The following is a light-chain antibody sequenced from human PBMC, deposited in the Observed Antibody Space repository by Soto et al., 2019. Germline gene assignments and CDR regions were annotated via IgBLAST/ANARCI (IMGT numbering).Light chain of an antibody. CDR3: SSYTSISTRSTEV. J-gene: IGLJ1*01. V-gene: IGLV2-14*03. CDR1: SSEVGGYNY. CDR2: DVS. Sequence: QSVLTQPASVTGSPGQSITISCTGTSSEVGGYNYVSWYQHHPGKAPKLMIYDVSNRPSGVSNRFSGSTSGNTASLIISGLQADDESDYYCSSYTSISTRSTEVFGTGTKLTVL.